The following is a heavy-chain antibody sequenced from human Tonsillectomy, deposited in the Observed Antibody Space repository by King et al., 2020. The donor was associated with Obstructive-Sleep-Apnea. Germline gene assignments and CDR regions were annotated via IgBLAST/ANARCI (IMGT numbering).Heavy chain of an antibody. D-gene: IGHD2-21*02. V-gene: IGHV3-33*01. CDR3: ARLAYCSGDCYSEHDDRGSNEDYYYYGMDV. J-gene: IGHJ6*02. Sequence: VQLVESGGGVVQPGRSLRLSCAASGFTFSSYGMHWVRQAPGKGLEWVAVIWYDGSNKYYADSVKGRFTISRDNSKNTLYLQMNSLRAEDTAVYYCARLAYCSGDCYSEHDDRGSNEDYYYYGMDVWGQGTTVTVSS. CDR1: GFTFSSYG. CDR2: IWYDGSNK.